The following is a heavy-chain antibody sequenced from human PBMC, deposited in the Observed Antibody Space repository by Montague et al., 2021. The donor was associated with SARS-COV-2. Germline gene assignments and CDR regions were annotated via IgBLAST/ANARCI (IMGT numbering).Heavy chain of an antibody. CDR3: ARSRDMSTVQWGNWLDS. D-gene: IGHD1-26*01. V-gene: IGHV2-70*11. CDR1: GFSLATEGMC. Sequence: PALVKPTHTLTLTCTFSGFSLATEGMCVHWIRQPPGKAPEWLARIDWDDDKYFSSSLKTRLTISKDTSGNQVVLTMTNMDPVDTGTYYCARSRDMSTVQWGNWLDSWGQGTLVTVSS. J-gene: IGHJ5*01. CDR2: IDWDDDK.